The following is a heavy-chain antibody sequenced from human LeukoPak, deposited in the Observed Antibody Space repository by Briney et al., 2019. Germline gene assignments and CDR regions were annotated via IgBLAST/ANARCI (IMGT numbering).Heavy chain of an antibody. CDR3: ARHRIAAAGTPWFDP. D-gene: IGHD6-13*01. J-gene: IGHJ5*02. CDR1: GGSINNSSYY. Sequence: SETLSLTCTVSGGSINNSSYYWGWIRQPPGKGLEWIGYFYNSGRSTYNPSLKSRVTISADTSKNQFSLKLSSVTAADTAVYYCARHRIAAAGTPWFDPWGQGTLVTVSS. V-gene: IGHV4-61*05. CDR2: FYNSGRS.